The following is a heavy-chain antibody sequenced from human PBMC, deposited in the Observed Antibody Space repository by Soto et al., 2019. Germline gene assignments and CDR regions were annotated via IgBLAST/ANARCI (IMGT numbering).Heavy chain of an antibody. V-gene: IGHV3-23*01. J-gene: IGHJ4*02. CDR1: GFTFSSYG. CDR2: ISGSGGST. D-gene: IGHD6-13*01. Sequence: EVQLLESGGGLVQPGGSLRLSCAASGFTFSSYGMSWVRQAPGKGLEWVSVISGSGGSTDYADSVRGRFTISRDNPKNTLYLQMNSLRAEDTAVYYCAKGFGSSWYVDYWGQGTLVTVSS. CDR3: AKGFGSSWYVDY.